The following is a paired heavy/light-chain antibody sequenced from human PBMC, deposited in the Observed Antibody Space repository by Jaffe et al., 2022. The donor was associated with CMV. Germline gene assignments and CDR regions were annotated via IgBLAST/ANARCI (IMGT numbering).Heavy chain of an antibody. Sequence: QVELQESGPGLVKPSETLSLTCTVSEVSLSTHHWSWIRQPPGKGLEWIGSISYSGTTNYNPSLGSRVSISIDTARNQFSLKLSSVTAADTAVYYCARPKSCTNISCWGFDSWGQGTLVTVSS. CDR2: ISYSGTT. CDR1: EVSLSTHH. D-gene: IGHD2-8*01. J-gene: IGHJ4*02. CDR3: ARPKSCTNISCWGFDS. V-gene: IGHV4-59*08.
Light chain of an antibody. CDR1: HSIYSW. CDR3: QQAKDFPFT. CDR2: GAS. Sequence: DIQMTQSPSSVSASVGDKVTITCRASHSIYSWLAWYQQRPGKAPSLLIYGASSLQSGVPSRFSGRGSGTEFTLTISNLRPEDSATYYCQQAKDFPFTFGPGTSVDVK. J-gene: IGKJ3*01. V-gene: IGKV1-12*01.